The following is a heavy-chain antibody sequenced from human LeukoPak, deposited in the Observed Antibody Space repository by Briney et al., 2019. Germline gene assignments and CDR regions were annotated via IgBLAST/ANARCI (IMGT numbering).Heavy chain of an antibody. Sequence: SETLSLTCAVYGESFSGHYWSWIRQAPGKGLEWIGEINHSGGSNYNPSLKSRVTVSADTSKNQFSLRLNSVSAADTGIYYCARRPRDSVNYDGPLGVDYWGQGTLVTVSS. CDR2: INHSGGS. CDR1: GESFSGHY. J-gene: IGHJ4*02. V-gene: IGHV4-34*01. CDR3: ARRPRDSVNYDGPLGVDY. D-gene: IGHD1-26*01.